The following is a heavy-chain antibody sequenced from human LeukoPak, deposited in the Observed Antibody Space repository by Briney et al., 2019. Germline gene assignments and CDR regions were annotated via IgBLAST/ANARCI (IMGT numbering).Heavy chain of an antibody. J-gene: IGHJ6*02. D-gene: IGHD3-10*01. CDR2: ISYDGSNK. Sequence: GRSLRLSCAASGFTFSSYGMHWVCQAPGKGLEWVAVISYDGSNKYYADSVKGRFTISRDNSKNTLYLQMNSLRAEDTAVYYCAKITMVRGAQHGMDVWGQGTTVTVSS. CDR3: AKITMVRGAQHGMDV. CDR1: GFTFSSYG. V-gene: IGHV3-30*18.